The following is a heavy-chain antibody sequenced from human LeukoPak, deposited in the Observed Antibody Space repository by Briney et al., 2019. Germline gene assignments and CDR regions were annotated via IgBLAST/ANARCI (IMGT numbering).Heavy chain of an antibody. CDR2: IHRGGST. D-gene: IGHD3-10*01. V-gene: IGHV3-53*01. J-gene: IGHJ3*02. CDR1: GLTVSSNF. CDR3: SRGHSGDESFDI. Sequence: PGGSLRLSCAASGLTVSSNFMSWARQAPGKGLECVSVIHRGGSTYYADSVKGRFTISRDNSKNTLYLQMNSLRAEDTAVYYCSRGHSGDESFDIWGQGTVVTVSS.